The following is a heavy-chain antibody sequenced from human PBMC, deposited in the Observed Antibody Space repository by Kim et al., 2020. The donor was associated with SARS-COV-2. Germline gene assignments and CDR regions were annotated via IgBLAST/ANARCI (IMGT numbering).Heavy chain of an antibody. V-gene: IGHV5-51*01. D-gene: IGHD4-17*01. CDR1: GYSFTSYW. CDR3: AKFGPTTGTLSHIWFDP. CDR2: IYPGDSDT. J-gene: IGHJ5*02. Sequence: GESLKISCKGSGYSFTSYWIGWVRQMPGKGLEWMGIIYPGDSDTRYSPSFQGQVTISVDKSISTAYLQWSSLKASDTAMYYCAKFGPTTGTLSHIWFDPWGQGTLVTVSS.